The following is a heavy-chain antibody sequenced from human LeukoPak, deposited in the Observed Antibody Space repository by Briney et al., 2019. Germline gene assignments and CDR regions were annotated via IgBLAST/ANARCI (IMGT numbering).Heavy chain of an antibody. CDR1: GFTFDDYA. Sequence: GGSLRLSCAASGFTFDDYAMHWVRQAPGKGLEWVSLISGDGGSTYYADSVKDRFTISRDNSKNSLYLQMNSLRTEDTALYYCAKEADSSGLTDYWGQGTLVTVSS. V-gene: IGHV3-43*02. D-gene: IGHD3-22*01. J-gene: IGHJ4*02. CDR2: ISGDGGST. CDR3: AKEADSSGLTDY.